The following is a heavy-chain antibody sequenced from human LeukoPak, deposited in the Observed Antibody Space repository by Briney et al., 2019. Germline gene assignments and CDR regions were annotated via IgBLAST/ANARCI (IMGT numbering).Heavy chain of an antibody. V-gene: IGHV4-59*01. CDR3: ARCSPAAYYYYGMDV. D-gene: IGHD2-2*01. Sequence: PSETLSLTCTASGGSISSYYWSWIRQPPGKGLEWIGYIYYSGSTNYNPSLKSRVTISVDTSKNQFSLKLSSVTAADTAVYYCARCSPAAYYYYGMDVWGRGTTVTVSS. CDR2: IYYSGST. J-gene: IGHJ6*02. CDR1: GGSISSYY.